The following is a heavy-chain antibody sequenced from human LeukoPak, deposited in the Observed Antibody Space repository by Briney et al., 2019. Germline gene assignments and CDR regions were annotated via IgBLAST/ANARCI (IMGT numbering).Heavy chain of an antibody. CDR1: GFTVSSNY. J-gene: IGHJ4*02. CDR2: IYSGGST. V-gene: IGHV3-66*01. Sequence: GGSLRLSCAASGFTVSSNYMSWVRQAPGKGLEWVSVIYSGGSTYYADSVKGRFTISRDNSKNTLYLQMNSLRAEDTAVYYCASSANYYGSGSYFRGQGTLVTVSS. D-gene: IGHD3-10*01. CDR3: ASSANYYGSGSYF.